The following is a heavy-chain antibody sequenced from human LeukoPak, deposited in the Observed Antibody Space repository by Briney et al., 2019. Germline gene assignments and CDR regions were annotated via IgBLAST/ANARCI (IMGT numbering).Heavy chain of an antibody. CDR2: IWDDGSKK. D-gene: IGHD3-10*01. J-gene: IGHJ3*02. Sequence: GRSMRLSCAASGFSFRDYGMHWVRQAPGKGLEWEGVIWDDGSKKDDADFVKGRLTIFRDNLKITLYLQVNSLKAEDTAVYSGARVGSGSWALAFDIWGQGTMVTISP. CDR3: ARVGSGSWALAFDI. CDR1: GFSFRDYG. V-gene: IGHV3-33*01.